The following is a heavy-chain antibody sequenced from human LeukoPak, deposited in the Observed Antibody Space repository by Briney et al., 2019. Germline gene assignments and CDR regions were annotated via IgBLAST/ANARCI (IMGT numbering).Heavy chain of an antibody. V-gene: IGHV3-64*01. CDR1: GFTFSSYA. J-gene: IGHJ5*02. CDR2: ISSNGGST. Sequence: GGSLRLSCVASGFTFSSYAMHWVRQAPGKGLEYVSAISSNGGSTYYANSVKGRFTISRDNSKNTLYLQMGSLRVEDMAVYYCARTQGDFWSGYYWFDPWGQGTLVTVSS. D-gene: IGHD3-3*01. CDR3: ARTQGDFWSGYYWFDP.